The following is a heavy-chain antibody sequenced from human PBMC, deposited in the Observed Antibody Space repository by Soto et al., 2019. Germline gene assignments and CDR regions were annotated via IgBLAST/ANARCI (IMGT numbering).Heavy chain of an antibody. CDR1: GGSISSYY. J-gene: IGHJ6*02. D-gene: IGHD6-19*01. CDR2: IYYSGST. V-gene: IGHV4-59*01. Sequence: QVQLQESGPGLVKPSETLSLTCTVSGGSISSYYWSWIRQPPGKGLEWIGYIYYSGSTNYNPSLKSRVTISVDTSKNQFSLKLSSVTAADTAVYYCARNLKAVAGDYYYYYGMDVWGQGTTVTVSS. CDR3: ARNLKAVAGDYYYYYGMDV.